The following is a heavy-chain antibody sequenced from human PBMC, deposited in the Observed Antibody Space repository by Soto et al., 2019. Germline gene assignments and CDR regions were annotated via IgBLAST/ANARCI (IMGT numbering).Heavy chain of an antibody. J-gene: IGHJ6*02. CDR1: GGSFSGYY. V-gene: IGHV4-34*01. CDR3: ARGHYDFWSGYLYYYYGMDV. D-gene: IGHD3-3*01. CDR2: INHSGST. Sequence: QVQLQQWGAGLLKPSETLSLTCAVYGGSFSGYYWSWIRQPPGKGLEWIGEINHSGSTNYNPSLKSRVTKSVDTSKNQFSLKLSSVTAADTSVYYCARGHYDFWSGYLYYYYGMDVWGQGTTVTVSS.